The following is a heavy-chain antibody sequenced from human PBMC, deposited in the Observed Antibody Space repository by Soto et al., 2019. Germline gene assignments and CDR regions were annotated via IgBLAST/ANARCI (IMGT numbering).Heavy chain of an antibody. CDR3: AHKGGRGAAMDV. J-gene: IGHJ6*02. CDR1: GFSVSTSGVG. V-gene: IGHV2-5*02. Sequence: QITLKESGPTLVKPTQTLTLTCTFSGFSVSTSGVGVAWIRQPPGKALEWLALIYWDGDERYSPFLQSRVTITKDTSKNQVVLTMTNRDPVDTATNYCAHKGGRGAAMDVWGQGTTVTVSS. CDR2: IYWDGDE. D-gene: IGHD2-15*01.